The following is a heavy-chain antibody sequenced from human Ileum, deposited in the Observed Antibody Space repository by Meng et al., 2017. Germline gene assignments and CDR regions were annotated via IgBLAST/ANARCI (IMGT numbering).Heavy chain of an antibody. CDR3: ARGGDCAATNCYRHFDY. CDR2: ISNDGSST. CDR1: GVTFSAYA. Sequence: GEYLKISCAASGVTFSAYAMHWVRQAPGKGLEWVALISNDGSSTVYSDSVKGRFTISRDNSKNTLHLELSTLGTEDTAMYYCARGGDCAATNCYRHFDYWGQGTLVTVSS. V-gene: IGHV3-30*15. J-gene: IGHJ4*02. D-gene: IGHD2-15*01.